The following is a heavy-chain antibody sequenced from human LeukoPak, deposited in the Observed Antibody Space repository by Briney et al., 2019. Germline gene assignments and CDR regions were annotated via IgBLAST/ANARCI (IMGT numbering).Heavy chain of an antibody. CDR2: ISSSGSTI. D-gene: IGHD3-22*01. Sequence: GGSLRLSCAASGFTFSSYEMNWVRQASGKGLEWVSYISSSGSTIYYADSVKGRFTISRDNAKNSLYLQMNSLRAEDTAVYYCARSPQYYYDSSGSNPTYFDYWGQGTLVTVSS. CDR3: ARSPQYYYDSSGSNPTYFDY. V-gene: IGHV3-48*03. CDR1: GFTFSSYE. J-gene: IGHJ4*02.